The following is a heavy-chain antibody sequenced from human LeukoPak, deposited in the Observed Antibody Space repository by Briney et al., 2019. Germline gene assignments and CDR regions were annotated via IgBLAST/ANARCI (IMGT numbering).Heavy chain of an antibody. J-gene: IGHJ4*02. CDR3: ARDTYYYDSSGYYYFDY. Sequence: ASVKVSCKASGGTFSSYAISWVRQAPGQGLEWMGGIIPIFGTANYAQKFQGRVTITADESTSTAYMELSSLRSEDTAVYYCARDTYYYDSSGYYYFDYWGQGTLVTVSS. CDR2: IIPIFGTA. D-gene: IGHD3-22*01. CDR1: GGTFSSYA. V-gene: IGHV1-69*13.